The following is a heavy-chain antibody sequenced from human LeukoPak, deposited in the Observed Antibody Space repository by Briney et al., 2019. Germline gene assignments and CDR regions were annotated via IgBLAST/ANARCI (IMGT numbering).Heavy chain of an antibody. Sequence: PSETLSLTCSVSGDSISNYYWSWIRQPPGKGLEWIGYIYYSGSTNYNPSLKSRVTISVDTSKNQFSPKLSSVTAADTAAYYCARYRNEALFAFDIWGQGTMVTVSS. V-gene: IGHV4-59*01. J-gene: IGHJ3*02. CDR2: IYYSGST. D-gene: IGHD1-14*01. CDR3: ARYRNEALFAFDI. CDR1: GDSISNYY.